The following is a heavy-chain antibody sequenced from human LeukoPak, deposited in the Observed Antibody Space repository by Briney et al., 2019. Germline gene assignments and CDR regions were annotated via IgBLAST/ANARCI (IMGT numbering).Heavy chain of an antibody. CDR1: GLTFDDYG. Sequence: GGSLRLSCAASGLTFDDYGMSWVRQAPGKGLEWVSGINWNGGSTGYADSVKGRFTISRDNAKNSLYLQMNSLRAEDTALYYCARDGSGSYYNDYWGQGTLVTVSS. D-gene: IGHD1-26*01. V-gene: IGHV3-20*04. CDR2: INWNGGST. CDR3: ARDGSGSYYNDY. J-gene: IGHJ4*02.